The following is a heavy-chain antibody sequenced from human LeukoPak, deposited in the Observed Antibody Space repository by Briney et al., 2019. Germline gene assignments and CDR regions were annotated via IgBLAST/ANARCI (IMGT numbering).Heavy chain of an antibody. CDR1: GGSFSGYY. V-gene: IGHV4-34*01. Sequence: SETLSLTCVVYGGSFSGYYWSWIRQPPGKGLEWVGEINHSGSTNYNPSLKSRVTISVDTSKNQFSLKLSSVTAADTAVYYCARQGSSWYRYFDYWGQGTLVTVSS. J-gene: IGHJ4*02. CDR3: ARQGSSWYRYFDY. D-gene: IGHD6-13*01. CDR2: INHSGST.